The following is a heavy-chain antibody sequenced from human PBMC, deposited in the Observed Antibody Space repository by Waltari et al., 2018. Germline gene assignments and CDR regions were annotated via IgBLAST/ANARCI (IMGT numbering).Heavy chain of an antibody. CDR2: IIPIFGTA. CDR1: GGTFSSYA. J-gene: IGHJ2*01. CDR3: ARVFSITIFGGGFQYFDL. V-gene: IGHV1-69*01. D-gene: IGHD3-3*01. Sequence: QVQLVQSGAEVKKPGSSVKVSCKASGGTFSSYAISWVRQAAGQGLEWTGGIIPIFGTANYAQKFQGRVTITADESTSTAYMELSSLRSEDTAVYYCARVFSITIFGGGFQYFDLWGRGTLVTVSS.